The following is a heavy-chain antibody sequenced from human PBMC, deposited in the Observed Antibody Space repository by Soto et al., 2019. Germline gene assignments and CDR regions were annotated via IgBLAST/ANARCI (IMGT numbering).Heavy chain of an antibody. CDR3: AKPLDYGSSDAFDI. D-gene: IGHD4-17*01. CDR1: GFTFSIYA. J-gene: IGHJ3*02. Sequence: EVQLLESGGGLVQPGGSLRLSCAASGFTFSIYAMSWVRQAPGEGLEWVSALSGSGGSTYYADSVKGRFTISRDNSKNTRYLQMNSLIAEDTAVYYCAKPLDYGSSDAFDIWGQGTMVTVSS. V-gene: IGHV3-23*01. CDR2: LSGSGGST.